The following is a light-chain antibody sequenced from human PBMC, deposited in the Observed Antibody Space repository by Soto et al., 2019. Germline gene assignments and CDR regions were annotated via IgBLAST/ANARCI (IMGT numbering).Light chain of an antibody. CDR3: QQYNDWPRT. J-gene: IGKJ1*01. Sequence: ELVMTQSPSPLSVSPGERATLSCRASQSVSSYLAWYQQKPGQAPRLLIYGASTRATGIPARFSGGGSGTEFTLTISSLQSEGFAIYYCQQYNDWPRTFGQGTKVDIK. V-gene: IGKV3-15*01. CDR2: GAS. CDR1: QSVSSY.